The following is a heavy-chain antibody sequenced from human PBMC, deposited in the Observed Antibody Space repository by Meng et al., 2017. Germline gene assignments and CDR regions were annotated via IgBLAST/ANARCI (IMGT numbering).Heavy chain of an antibody. D-gene: IGHD1-26*01. Sequence: QIPLPQSGPGLLQPSQPLSLICAISGDSVSSNSAAWNWIRQSPSRGLEWLGRAYYRSKWYHDYAESVKSRISIDPDTSKNQFSLQLRSVTPEDSAVYYCARGSYSFDSWGQRTLVTVSS. V-gene: IGHV6-1*01. J-gene: IGHJ4*02. CDR2: AYYRSKWYH. CDR3: ARGSYSFDS. CDR1: GDSVSSNSAA.